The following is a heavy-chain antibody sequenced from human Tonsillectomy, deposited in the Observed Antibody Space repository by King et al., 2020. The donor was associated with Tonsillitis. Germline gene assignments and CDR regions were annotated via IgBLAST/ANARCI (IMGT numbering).Heavy chain of an antibody. Sequence: VQLVESGGGLVKPGGSLRLSCAASEFTFSDYYMSWIRQAPGKGLEWVSYISGSGTTIYYADSVKGRFTISRDNAKNSLYLQMNSLRAEDTAVYYCARARVTFDFALDVWVQGSTVTVSS. V-gene: IGHV3-11*01. D-gene: IGHD1-14*01. J-gene: IGHJ6*02. CDR2: ISGSGTTI. CDR3: ARARVTFDFALDV. CDR1: EFTFSDYY.